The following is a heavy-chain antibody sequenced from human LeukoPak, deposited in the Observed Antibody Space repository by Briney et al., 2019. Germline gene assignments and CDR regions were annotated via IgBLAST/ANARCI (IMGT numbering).Heavy chain of an antibody. CDR3: ARERTSHYGDYDWFDP. J-gene: IGHJ5*02. CDR1: GFTFSSYS. D-gene: IGHD4-17*01. Sequence: GGSLRLSCAASGFTFSSYSMNWVRQASGKGLEWVSSISSSSSYIYYADSVKGRFTISRDNAKNSLYLQMNSLRAEDTAVYYCARERTSHYGDYDWFDPWGQGTLVTVSS. V-gene: IGHV3-21*01. CDR2: ISSSSSYI.